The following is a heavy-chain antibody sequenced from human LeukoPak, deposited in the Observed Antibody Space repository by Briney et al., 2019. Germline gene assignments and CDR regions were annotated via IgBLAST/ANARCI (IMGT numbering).Heavy chain of an antibody. CDR3: ARWFTITSGDYEILTSSYHRGMDV. Sequence: EASVKVSCKDSGYAFTGYNMHWVLQAPGQGLEWMGWLNPNSGGTNYAQKFQGRVTMTRDMSISTAYMELSRLTSDDTAVYYCARWFTITSGDYEILTSSYHRGMDVWGQGTTVTVSS. CDR2: LNPNSGGT. CDR1: GYAFTGYN. D-gene: IGHD3-9*01. V-gene: IGHV1-2*03. J-gene: IGHJ6*02.